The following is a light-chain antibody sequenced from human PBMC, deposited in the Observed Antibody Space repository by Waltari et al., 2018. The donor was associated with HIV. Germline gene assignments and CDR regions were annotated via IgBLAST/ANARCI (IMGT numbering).Light chain of an antibody. CDR3: QAWDSSTVV. CDR1: KSGENY. V-gene: IGLV3-1*01. CDR2: QDS. J-gene: IGLJ2*01. Sequence: SYELTQPPSVSVSPGQTASITCSGDKSGENYACWYQQKPGQSPVLVIYQDSKRPSGIPERFSGSNSGNTATLTISGTQAMDEADYYCQAWDSSTVVFGGGTKLTVL.